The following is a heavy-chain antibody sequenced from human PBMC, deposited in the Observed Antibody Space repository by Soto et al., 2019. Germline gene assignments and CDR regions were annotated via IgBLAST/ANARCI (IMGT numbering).Heavy chain of an antibody. CDR1: VFTFSSYS. D-gene: IGHD4-17*01. CDR2: ISSSSSYI. V-gene: IGHV3-21*01. J-gene: IGHJ5*02. Sequence: PWWSLRLSCSASVFTFSSYSMNWVRQAPGKGLEWVSSISSSSSYIYYADSVKGRFTISRDNAKNSLYLQMNSLRAEDTAVYYCARGAVTTSSWFDPWGQGTLVTVSS. CDR3: ARGAVTTSSWFDP.